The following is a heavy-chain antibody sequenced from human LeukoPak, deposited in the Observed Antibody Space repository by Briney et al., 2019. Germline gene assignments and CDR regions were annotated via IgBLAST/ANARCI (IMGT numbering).Heavy chain of an antibody. V-gene: IGHV3-23*01. CDR2: DSKGNTER. CDR3: AKRVREGYNTLIDL. D-gene: IGHD5-24*01. J-gene: IGHJ1*01. Sequence: GGSLRLSCAAPGFSSSYYAMYWVRQAPGRGLGWVAGDSKGNTERFYADSVKGGFTTSRDISKNTLFLQRSRLAVENPAFYSFAKRVREGYNTLIDLWGQDTLVTVSS. CDR1: GFSSSYYA.